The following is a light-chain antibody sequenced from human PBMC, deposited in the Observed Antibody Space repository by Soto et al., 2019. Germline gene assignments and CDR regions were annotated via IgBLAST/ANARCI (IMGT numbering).Light chain of an antibody. J-gene: IGKJ1*01. CDR3: LHHGISLWT. V-gene: IGKV3-20*01. Sequence: EMELTQSPGPLSLSPRARATLSCRASLVVSKAYFAWAQQKPAQSPRLLFYSVASGAPGFPVRFRGSGPGTDFTLTISRLGPVVFAMYYSLHHGISLWTF. CDR1: LVVSKAY. CDR2: SVA.